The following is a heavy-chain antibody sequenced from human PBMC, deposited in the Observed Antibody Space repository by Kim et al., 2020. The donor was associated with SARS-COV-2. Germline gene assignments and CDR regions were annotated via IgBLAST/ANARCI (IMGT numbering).Heavy chain of an antibody. Sequence: GGSLRPSCAASGFTFSSYAMHWVRQAPGKGLEWVALISYDGSNKYYADSVKGRFTISRDNSKNTLYLQMNSLRAEDTAVYYCARDLGQGFDPWGQGTLVTVSS. CDR3: ARDLGQGFDP. V-gene: IGHV3-30-3*01. D-gene: IGHD1-26*01. J-gene: IGHJ5*02. CDR2: ISYDGSNK. CDR1: GFTFSSYA.